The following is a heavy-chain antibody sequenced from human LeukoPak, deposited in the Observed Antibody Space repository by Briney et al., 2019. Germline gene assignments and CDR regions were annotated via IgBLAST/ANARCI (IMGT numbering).Heavy chain of an antibody. CDR2: IYYSGSA. CDR1: GGSISSGDYY. V-gene: IGHV4-30-4*01. CDR3: ACSRRFDP. D-gene: IGHD1-14*01. Sequence: SQTLSLNCTVSGGSISSGDYYWTWIRQPPGKGLEWIGYIYYSGSAYYNPSLKSRVTISVDTSKNQFSLKLSSVTAADTAVYYCACSRRFDPWGQGTLVTVSS. J-gene: IGHJ5*02.